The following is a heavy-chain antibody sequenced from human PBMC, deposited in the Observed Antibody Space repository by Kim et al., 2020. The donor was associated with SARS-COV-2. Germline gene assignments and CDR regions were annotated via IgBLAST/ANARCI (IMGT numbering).Heavy chain of an antibody. CDR1: GGSISSSSYY. J-gene: IGHJ4*02. CDR3: ARAVTYYDILTGYYYRDFDY. V-gene: IGHV4-39*07. D-gene: IGHD3-9*01. Sequence: SETLSLTCTVSGGSISSSSYYWGWIRQPPGKGLEWIGSIYYSGSTYYNPSLKSRVTISVDTSKNQFSLKLSSVTAADTAVYYCARAVTYYDILTGYYYRDFDYWGQGTLVTVSS. CDR2: IYYSGST.